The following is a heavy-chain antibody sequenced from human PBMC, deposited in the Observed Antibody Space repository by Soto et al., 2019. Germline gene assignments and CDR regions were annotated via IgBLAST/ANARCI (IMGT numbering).Heavy chain of an antibody. CDR3: AIDDPTRTTSPFIHY. Sequence: GGSLRLSCAASGFTFSSYSMNWVRQAPGKGLEWVSSISSSSSYIYYADSVKGRFTISRDNAKNSLYLQMNSLRAEDTAVYYCAIDDPTRTTSPFIHYPGQATLVTVSS. CDR2: ISSSSSYI. CDR1: GFTFSSYS. V-gene: IGHV3-21*01. D-gene: IGHD1-1*01. J-gene: IGHJ4*02.